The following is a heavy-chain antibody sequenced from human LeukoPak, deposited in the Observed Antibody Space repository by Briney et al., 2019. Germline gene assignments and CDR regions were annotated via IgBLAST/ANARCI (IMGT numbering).Heavy chain of an antibody. J-gene: IGHJ6*02. V-gene: IGHV3-23*01. CDR2: ISGSGGST. CDR1: GFNFSSYA. Sequence: GGSLRLSCAASGFNFSSYAMSWVRQAPGRGLEWVSAISGSGGSTYYAGSVMGGFTISRDNSKNTLYLQQNSLRAEDTAVYYCAKETGLLWFGPSLMDVWGQGTTVTVSS. D-gene: IGHD3-10*01. CDR3: AKETGLLWFGPSLMDV.